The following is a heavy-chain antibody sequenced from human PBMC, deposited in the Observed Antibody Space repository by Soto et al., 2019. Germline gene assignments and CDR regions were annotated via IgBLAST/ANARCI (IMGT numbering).Heavy chain of an antibody. Sequence: PGGSLRLSCAASGFTFSDHYMAWFRQTPERGLEWLANISHRSLTIYHARSVKDRFTISRDDATDSLYLQMNSLRVEDTAVYFCARGGGSSPFDYWGQGTVVTVSS. CDR3: ARGGGSSPFDY. CDR2: ISHRSLTI. D-gene: IGHD6-6*01. CDR1: GFTFSDHY. J-gene: IGHJ4*02. V-gene: IGHV3-11*01.